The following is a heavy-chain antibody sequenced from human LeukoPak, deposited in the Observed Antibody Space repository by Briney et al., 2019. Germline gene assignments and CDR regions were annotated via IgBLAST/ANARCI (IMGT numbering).Heavy chain of an antibody. CDR3: ARDEARTGYIHY. Sequence: TSETLSLTCTVSGGSISSYYWSWVRQTAGKGLEWIGRIYISGTTNYNPSLKSRVTMSLDTSKNQLSLRLTSVTAADTAAYYCARDEARTGYIHYWGQGTLITVSS. V-gene: IGHV4-4*07. CDR2: IYISGTT. J-gene: IGHJ4*02. CDR1: GGSISSYY. D-gene: IGHD3-9*01.